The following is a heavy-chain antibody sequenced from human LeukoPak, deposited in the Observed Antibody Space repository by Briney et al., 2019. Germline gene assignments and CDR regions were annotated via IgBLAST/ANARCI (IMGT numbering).Heavy chain of an antibody. CDR3: ARETGNYLDH. CDR1: GFTLSTYS. J-gene: IGHJ4*02. Sequence: PGGSLRLSCAASGFTLSTYSMNWVGQAPGKGLDGVSYISSSISPMYYAHSVEGPFTISRDNAKTSLYLQMTSPRAEDTAVYYCARETGNYLDHWGQGTLVTVSS. V-gene: IGHV3-48*01. CDR2: ISSSISPM.